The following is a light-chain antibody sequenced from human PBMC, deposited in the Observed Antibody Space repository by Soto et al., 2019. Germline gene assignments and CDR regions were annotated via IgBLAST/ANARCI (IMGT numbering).Light chain of an antibody. V-gene: IGLV2-14*01. CDR3: SSCTSSHTRV. J-gene: IGLJ3*02. CDR2: EVN. CDR1: SSDVGGYNY. Sequence: QSALTQPASVSGSPGQSITFSCTGTSSDVGGYNYVSWYQQHPGKAPKLMIYEVNNRPSGVSNRFSGSKSGNTASLTISGLQAEDEADYYCSSCTSSHTRVFGGGTKLTVL.